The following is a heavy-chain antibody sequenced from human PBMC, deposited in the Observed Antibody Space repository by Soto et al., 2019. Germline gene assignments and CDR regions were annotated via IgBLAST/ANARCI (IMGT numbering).Heavy chain of an antibody. CDR2: IYGNDEQ. Sequence: QITLKESGPTLVTPRQTLTLTCTFSGFSLDTRGVGVGWVRQPPGKALEWLALIYGNDEQRLNPSLQSRLTIAKDTPKSQVVLTMTNMDPVDTATYFCAHRLSAAGLFDYRGQGTLVSVSS. J-gene: IGHJ4*02. V-gene: IGHV2-5*01. CDR1: GFSLDTRGVG. D-gene: IGHD6-13*01. CDR3: AHRLSAAGLFDY.